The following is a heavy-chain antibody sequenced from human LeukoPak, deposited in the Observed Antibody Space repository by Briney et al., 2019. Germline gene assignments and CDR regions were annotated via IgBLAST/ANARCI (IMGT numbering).Heavy chain of an antibody. CDR1: GGSISSYY. CDR3: ARASGFWLY. J-gene: IGHJ4*02. CDR2: IYYSGST. Sequence: SETLSLTCTVSGGSISSYYWSWIRQPPGEGLEWIGYIYYSGSTNYNPSLKSRVTISVDTSKNKFSLKLSSVTAADTAVHYCARASGFWLYWGQGTLVTVSS. V-gene: IGHV4-59*12. D-gene: IGHD3-22*01.